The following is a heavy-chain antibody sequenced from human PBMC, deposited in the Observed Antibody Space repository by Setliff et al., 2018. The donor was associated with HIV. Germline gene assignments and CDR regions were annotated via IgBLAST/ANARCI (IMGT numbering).Heavy chain of an antibody. CDR2: ITGGGGST. D-gene: IGHD3-10*01. V-gene: IGHV3-23*01. J-gene: IGHJ4*02. Sequence: GGSLRLSCAASGFTFRSYAMSWVRQAPGKGLEWVSVITGGGGSTFYADSVKGRFTISRDNSKNTLHLQMISLRAEDTALYYCVRSDPSRRSGQVSLPDYWGQGALVTVSS. CDR1: GFTFRSYA. CDR3: VRSDPSRRSGQVSLPDY.